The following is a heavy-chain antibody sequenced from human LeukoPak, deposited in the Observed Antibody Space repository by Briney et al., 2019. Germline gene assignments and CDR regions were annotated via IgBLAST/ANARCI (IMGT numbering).Heavy chain of an antibody. Sequence: ASVKVSCKASGYTFTSYGISWVRQAPGQGLECMGWISAYNGNTNYAQKLQGRVTMTTDTSTSTAYMELRSLRSDDTAVYYCARLPYCDYEGEDSYFDYWGQGTLVTVSS. CDR1: GYTFTSYG. CDR2: ISAYNGNT. CDR3: ARLPYCDYEGEDSYFDY. J-gene: IGHJ4*02. D-gene: IGHD4-17*01. V-gene: IGHV1-18*01.